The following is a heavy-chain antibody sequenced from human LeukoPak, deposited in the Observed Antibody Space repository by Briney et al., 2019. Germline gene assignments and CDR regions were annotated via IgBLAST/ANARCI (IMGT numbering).Heavy chain of an antibody. Sequence: PGRSLRLSCAASGFTFSSYAMHWVRQAPGKGLEWVANIKQDGSEKYYVDSVKGRFTISRDNAKNSLYLQMNSLRAEDTAVYYCARDRGSYSTRLFDYWGQGTLVTVSS. CDR3: ARDRGSYSTRLFDY. J-gene: IGHJ4*02. D-gene: IGHD1-26*01. CDR1: GFTFSSYA. V-gene: IGHV3-7*03. CDR2: IKQDGSEK.